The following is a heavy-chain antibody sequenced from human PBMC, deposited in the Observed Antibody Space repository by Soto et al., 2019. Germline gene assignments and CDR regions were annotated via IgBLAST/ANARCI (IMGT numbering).Heavy chain of an antibody. CDR1: GFSFDTYN. D-gene: IGHD6-19*01. CDR2: ISSGRPDI. J-gene: IGHJ4*02. CDR3: ARDHLGIAAGDFGL. Sequence: EDQLVESGGGLVKPGGSLRLSCAASGFSFDTYNMNWVRQATGKGLEWVSSISSGRPDIFYADSVRGRFTISRDDAKKSLFLQMSSLRAEDTAVYYCARDHLGIAAGDFGLWGQGTLVTVSS. V-gene: IGHV3-21*02.